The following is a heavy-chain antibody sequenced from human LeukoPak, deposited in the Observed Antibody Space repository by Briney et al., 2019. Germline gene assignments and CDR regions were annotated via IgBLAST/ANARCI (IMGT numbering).Heavy chain of an antibody. CDR1: GFTFSHYW. V-gene: IGHV3-7*01. CDR2: IKQDGSEK. J-gene: IGHJ4*02. CDR3: ASYRYSGSCYIY. D-gene: IGHD6-13*01. Sequence: GGSLRLSCAASGFTFSHYWMTWVRQAPGKGLEWVANIKQDGSEKHYVDSVKGRFTISRDNAKNSLYLQMNSLRAEDTAVYFCASYRYSGSCYIYWGQGTLVTVSS.